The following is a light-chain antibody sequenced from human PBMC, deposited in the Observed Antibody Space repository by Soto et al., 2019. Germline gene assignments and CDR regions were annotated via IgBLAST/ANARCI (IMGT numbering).Light chain of an antibody. CDR3: CSYAGSYG. CDR2: DVS. Sequence: QSVLTQPRSVSGSPGQSVTISCTGTSSDVGGYNYVSWYQQHPGKAPKLMIYDVSKRPSGVPDRFSGSKSGNTASLTISGLQAEDEADYYCCSYAGSYGLGGGTKVTVL. J-gene: IGLJ2*01. CDR1: SSDVGGYNY. V-gene: IGLV2-11*01.